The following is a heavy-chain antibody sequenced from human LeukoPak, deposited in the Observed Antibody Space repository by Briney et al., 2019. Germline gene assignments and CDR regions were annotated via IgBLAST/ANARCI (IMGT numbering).Heavy chain of an antibody. CDR2: IYYSGST. Sequence: SETLSLTCTVSGGSISSSSYYWGWIRQPPGKGLEWIGSIYYSGSTYYNPSLKSRVTISVDTSKNQFSLKLSSVTAADTAVYYCAREIGLGGGYCSSTSCDGAFDIWGQETMVTVSS. D-gene: IGHD2-2*01. V-gene: IGHV4-39*07. J-gene: IGHJ3*02. CDR3: AREIGLGGGYCSSTSCDGAFDI. CDR1: GGSISSSSYY.